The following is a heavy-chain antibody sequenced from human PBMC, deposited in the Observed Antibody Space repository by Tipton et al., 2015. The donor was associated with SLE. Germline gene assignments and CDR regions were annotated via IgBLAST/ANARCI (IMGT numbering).Heavy chain of an antibody. CDR2: ISGSGTNK. J-gene: IGHJ2*01. Sequence: GSLRLSCAASGFRFSSYEMNWVRQAPGKGLEWVSYISGSGTNKYYADSVKGRFTISRDNAKNSLYLQMNSLRAEDTAVYYCARIWGPDWYFDLWGRGTLVTVSS. CDR1: GFRFSSYE. V-gene: IGHV3-48*03. D-gene: IGHD7-27*01. CDR3: ARIWGPDWYFDL.